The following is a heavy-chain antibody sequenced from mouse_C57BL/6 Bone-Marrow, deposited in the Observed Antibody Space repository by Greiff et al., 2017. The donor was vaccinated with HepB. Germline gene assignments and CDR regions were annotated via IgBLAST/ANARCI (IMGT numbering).Heavy chain of an antibody. CDR1: GYTFTDYY. CDR3: ARSTVVARGYAMDY. CDR2: INPNNGGT. J-gene: IGHJ4*01. V-gene: IGHV1-26*01. D-gene: IGHD1-1*01. Sequence: VQLQQSGPELVKPGASVKISCKASGYTFTDYYMNWVKQSHGKSLEWIGDINPNNGGTSYNQKFKGKATLTVDKSSSTAYMELRSLTSEDSTVYYCARSTVVARGYAMDYWGQGTSVTVSS.